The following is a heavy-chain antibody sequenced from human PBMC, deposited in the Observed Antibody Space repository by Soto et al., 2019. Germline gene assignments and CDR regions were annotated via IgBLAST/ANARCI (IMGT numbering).Heavy chain of an antibody. Sequence: QVELVQSGAEVKKPGASVKVSCKASGYTFTSYYMHWVRQAPGQGLEWMGIINPSGGSTSYAQKFQGRVAMTRDTSTSTVYMELSSLRSEDTAVYYCASPLRAYCGGDCYSSDAFHIWGQGTMVTVSS. D-gene: IGHD2-21*02. J-gene: IGHJ3*02. CDR1: GYTFTSYY. CDR3: ASPLRAYCGGDCYSSDAFHI. CDR2: INPSGGST. V-gene: IGHV1-46*01.